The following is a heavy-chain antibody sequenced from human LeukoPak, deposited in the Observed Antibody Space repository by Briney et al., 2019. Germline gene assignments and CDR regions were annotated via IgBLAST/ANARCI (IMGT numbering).Heavy chain of an antibody. V-gene: IGHV3-21*01. CDR2: ISSSSSYI. Sequence: GGSLRLSCAASGLTFSSYSMNWVRQAPGKGLEWVSSISSSSSYIYYADSVKGRFTISRDNAKNSLYLQMNSLRAEDTAVYYCARGAYHSYYMDVWGKGTTVTVSS. J-gene: IGHJ6*03. CDR3: ARGAYHSYYMDV. CDR1: GLTFSSYS.